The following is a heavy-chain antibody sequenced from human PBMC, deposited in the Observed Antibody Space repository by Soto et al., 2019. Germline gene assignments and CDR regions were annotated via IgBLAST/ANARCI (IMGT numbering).Heavy chain of an antibody. CDR2: ISISGTTK. Sequence: QVQLVESGGGFVKPGGSLRLSCTASGFIFSDYSMSWIRQAPGKGLEWVSYISISGTTKYYADSAKGRFTISRDNAKASLYLQINSLGAEDTAVYYCARNQDSAMVMEANDCSFHYWGQGTLVTVSS. CDR1: GFIFSDYS. V-gene: IGHV3-11*01. J-gene: IGHJ4*02. D-gene: IGHD5-18*01. CDR3: ARNQDSAMVMEANDCSFHY.